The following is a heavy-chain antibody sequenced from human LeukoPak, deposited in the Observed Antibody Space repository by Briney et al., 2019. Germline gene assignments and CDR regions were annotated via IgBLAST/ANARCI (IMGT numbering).Heavy chain of an antibody. CDR1: DDSFSSHY. J-gene: IGHJ4*02. Sequence: PSETLSLTCAVSDDSFSSHYWTWIRQPPGKGLEWIGYISYIGSTNYNPSLKSRVTISIDTSKNQFSLKLSSVTAADTAVYYCARGEFLADYWGQGTLVTVSS. D-gene: IGHD2-21*01. V-gene: IGHV4-59*11. CDR2: ISYIGST. CDR3: ARGEFLADY.